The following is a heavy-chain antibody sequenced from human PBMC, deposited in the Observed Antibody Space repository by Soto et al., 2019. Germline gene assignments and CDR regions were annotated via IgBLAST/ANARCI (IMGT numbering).Heavy chain of an antibody. CDR2: ISAYNGNT. J-gene: IGHJ5*02. V-gene: IGHV1-18*01. CDR1: GYTFTSYG. CDR3: ARGFRVAATRWWFDP. D-gene: IGHD2-15*01. Sequence: GASVKVSCKASGYTFTSYGISWVRQAPGQGLEWMGWISAYNGNTKYAQKLQGRVTMTTDTSTSTAYMELRSLRSDDTAVYYCARGFRVAATRWWFDPWGQGTLVTVSS.